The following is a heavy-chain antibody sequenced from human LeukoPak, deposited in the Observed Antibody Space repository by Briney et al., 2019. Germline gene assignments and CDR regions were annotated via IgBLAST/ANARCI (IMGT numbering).Heavy chain of an antibody. CDR3: AQIVRDIVVVPAGFFDY. J-gene: IGHJ4*02. V-gene: IGHV3-30*02. D-gene: IGHD2-2*01. CDR1: GFTLSSYG. CDR2: IRYDGSNK. Sequence: GGSLRLSCAASGFTLSSYGIHWVRQAPGKGLEWVAFIRYDGSNKYYADSVKGRFTISRDNSKNTLYLQMNSLRAEDTAVYYCAQIVRDIVVVPAGFFDYWGQGTLVTVSS.